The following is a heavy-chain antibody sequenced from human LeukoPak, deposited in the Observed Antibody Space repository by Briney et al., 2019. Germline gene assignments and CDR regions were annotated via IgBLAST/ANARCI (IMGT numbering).Heavy chain of an antibody. V-gene: IGHV4-34*01. J-gene: IGHJ5*02. Sequence: SETLSLTCAVYGGSFSGYYWSWIRQPPGKGLEWIGEINHSGSTNYNPSLKSRVTISVDTSKNQFSLKLSSVTAADTTVYYCARGPLRSGYYRPNWFDPWGQGTLVTVSS. CDR1: GGSFSGYY. CDR3: ARGPLRSGYYRPNWFDP. D-gene: IGHD3-3*01. CDR2: INHSGST.